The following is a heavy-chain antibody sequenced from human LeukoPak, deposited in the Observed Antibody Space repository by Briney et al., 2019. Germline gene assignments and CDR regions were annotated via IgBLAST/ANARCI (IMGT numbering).Heavy chain of an antibody. J-gene: IGHJ4*02. V-gene: IGHV3-74*01. CDR3: ARVGYCSSTSCYFKSDY. Sequence: GGSLRLSCAASGFTFSSYWMHWVRQAPGKGLVWVSRINSDGSSTSYADSVKGRFTISRDTAKNTLYLQKNSLRAEDTAVYYCARVGYCSSTSCYFKSDYWGQGTLVTVTS. CDR1: GFTFSSYW. D-gene: IGHD2-2*01. CDR2: INSDGSST.